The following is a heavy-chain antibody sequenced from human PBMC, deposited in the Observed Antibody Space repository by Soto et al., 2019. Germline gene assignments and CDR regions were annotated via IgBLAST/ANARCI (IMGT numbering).Heavy chain of an antibody. J-gene: IGHJ4*02. CDR3: VKYFGFYGADFAH. CDR2: ISGDGGET. V-gene: IGHV3-23*01. Sequence: PGGSLRLSCTVSGFTFISHAMSWVRQAPGKGLEWVSAISGDGGETHYIDSVKGRFTIARDNSKNTLSLQMESVRTEDTTIYYRVKYFGFYGADFAHWGQGSLVTVSS. CDR1: GFTFISHA. D-gene: IGHD4-17*01.